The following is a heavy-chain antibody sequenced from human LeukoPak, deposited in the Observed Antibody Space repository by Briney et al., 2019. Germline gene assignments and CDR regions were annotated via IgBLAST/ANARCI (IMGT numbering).Heavy chain of an antibody. V-gene: IGHV3-73*01. CDR2: IRSKANSYAT. CDR3: TRLGQWLEGVEDY. CDR1: GYSISSGYY. D-gene: IGHD5-12*01. J-gene: IGHJ4*02. Sequence: ETLSLTCAVSGYSISSGYYWGWVRQASGKGLEWVGRIRSKANSYATAYAASVKGRFTISRDDSKNTAYLQMNSLKTEDTAVYYCTRLGQWLEGVEDYWGQGTLVTVSS.